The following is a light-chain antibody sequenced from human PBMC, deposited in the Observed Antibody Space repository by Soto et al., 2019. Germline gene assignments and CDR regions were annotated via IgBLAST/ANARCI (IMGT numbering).Light chain of an antibody. CDR2: DVS. Sequence: ETVLTQSPGTLSLSPGERATLSCRSSQSVSSNYLVWYQQKPGQAPRLLIYDVSSRATGIPDRFSGSGSGTDFTLTISRLEPEDFAMYYCQQYGSSPTFGQGTKVEIK. V-gene: IGKV3-20*01. CDR1: QSVSSNY. CDR3: QQYGSSPT. J-gene: IGKJ1*01.